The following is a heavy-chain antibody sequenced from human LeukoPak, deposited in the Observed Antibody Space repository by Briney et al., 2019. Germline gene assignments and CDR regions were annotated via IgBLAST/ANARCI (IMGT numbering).Heavy chain of an antibody. V-gene: IGHV3-74*01. J-gene: IGHJ3*02. D-gene: IGHD3/OR15-3a*01. Sequence: PGGSLRLSCAASGFTFSSYSMNWVRQDPGKGLVWVSRINADGSSTSYADSVKGRFTISRDNAKNTLHLQMNTLRAEDTAVYYCAWTATDAFGIWGQGTMVTVSS. CDR3: AWTATDAFGI. CDR2: INADGSST. CDR1: GFTFSSYS.